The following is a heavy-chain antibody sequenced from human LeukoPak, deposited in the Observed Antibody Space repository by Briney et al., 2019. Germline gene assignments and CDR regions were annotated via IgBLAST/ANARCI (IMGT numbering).Heavy chain of an antibody. CDR1: GYTFTDYY. CDR3: ARRSTLYSSGRFYFDY. V-gene: IGHV1-2*02. Sequence: GASVKVSCKASGYTFTDYYMHWVRQAPGQGLEWMGWINPDSGGPNYAQKFQGRVTMTTDTSTSTAYMELRGLRSDDTAVYYCARRSTLYSSGRFYFDYWGQGTLVTVSS. D-gene: IGHD6-19*01. J-gene: IGHJ4*02. CDR2: INPDSGGP.